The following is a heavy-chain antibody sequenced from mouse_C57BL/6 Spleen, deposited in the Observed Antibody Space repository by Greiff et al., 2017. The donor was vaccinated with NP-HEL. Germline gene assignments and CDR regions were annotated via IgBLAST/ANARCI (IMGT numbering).Heavy chain of an antibody. V-gene: IGHV1-22*01. J-gene: IGHJ2*01. CDR2: INPNNGGT. CDR3: ATTVVATEYFDY. Sequence: DVKLQESGPELVKPGASVKMSCKASGYTFTDYNMHWVKQSHGKSLEWIGYINPNNGGTSYNQKFKGKATLTVNKSSSTAYMELRSLTSEDSAVYYCATTVVATEYFDYWGQGTTLTVSS. CDR1: GYTFTDYN. D-gene: IGHD1-1*01.